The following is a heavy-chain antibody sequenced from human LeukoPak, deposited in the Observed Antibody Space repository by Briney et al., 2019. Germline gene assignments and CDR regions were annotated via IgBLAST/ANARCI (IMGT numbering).Heavy chain of an antibody. CDR2: ISESDGST. D-gene: IGHD5-18*01. J-gene: IGHJ4*02. CDR1: GSTFSRYA. CDR3: AKDIPQGYTLGSIEEDY. Sequence: PGGSLRLSCAASGSTFSRYAMSWVRQAPGKGLEWLSAISESDGSTYYADSVKGRFTISRDNSKNTLYLQMNSLGADDTAFYFCAKDIPQGYTLGSIEEDYWGQGTRVTDSS. V-gene: IGHV3-23*01.